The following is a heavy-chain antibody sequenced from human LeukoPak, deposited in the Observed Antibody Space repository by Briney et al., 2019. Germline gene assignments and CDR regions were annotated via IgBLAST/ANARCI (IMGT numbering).Heavy chain of an antibody. V-gene: IGHV4-59*01. J-gene: IGHJ4*02. CDR1: GGSISSYY. Sequence: PSETLSLTCTVFGGSISSYYWSWIRQPPGRGLEWIGYIYYSGSTNYNPSLKSRVTISVDTSKNQFSLKLSSVTAADTAVYYCARVATVTNYGLFDYWGQGTLVTVSS. CDR3: ARVATVTNYGLFDY. CDR2: IYYSGST. D-gene: IGHD4-17*01.